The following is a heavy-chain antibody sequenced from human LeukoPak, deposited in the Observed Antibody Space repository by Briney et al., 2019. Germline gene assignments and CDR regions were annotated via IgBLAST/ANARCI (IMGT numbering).Heavy chain of an antibody. CDR2: IISSGSTI. CDR1: GFTLSDYY. Sequence: GGSLRLSCAASGFTLSDYYMSWIRPAPGKGREWVSYIISSGSTIYYADSVKGRFTISRDNAKNSLYLQMNSLRAEERAVYYCARDKASIAAARAFDIWGQGTMVTVSS. D-gene: IGHD6-13*01. CDR3: ARDKASIAAARAFDI. J-gene: IGHJ3*02. V-gene: IGHV3-11*04.